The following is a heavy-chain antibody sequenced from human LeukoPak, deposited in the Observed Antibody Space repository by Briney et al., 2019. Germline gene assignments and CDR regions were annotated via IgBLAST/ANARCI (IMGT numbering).Heavy chain of an antibody. J-gene: IGHJ5*02. V-gene: IGHV3-30-3*01. D-gene: IGHD6-19*01. Sequence: GGSLRLSCAASGFTFSSYWMSWVRQAPGKGPEWVAVISYDGSTKYYTDSVKGRFTISRDNSENTLYLQTNRLRAEDTAVYYCAREVLVAVSNWFDPWGQGTLVTVSS. CDR3: AREVLVAVSNWFDP. CDR2: ISYDGSTK. CDR1: GFTFSSYW.